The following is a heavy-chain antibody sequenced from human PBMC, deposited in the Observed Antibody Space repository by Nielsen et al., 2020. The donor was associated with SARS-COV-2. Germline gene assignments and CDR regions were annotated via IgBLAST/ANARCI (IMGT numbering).Heavy chain of an antibody. CDR1: GGSISSGDYY. V-gene: IGHV4-30-4*01. CDR3: ARSAAYYDFWSGYSLDS. Sequence: SETLSLTCTVSGGSISSGDYYWSWIRQPPGKGLEWIGYIYYSGSTNYSPSLKSRLTISVDTSRNQFSLNLRSVTAADTAVYYCARSAAYYDFWSGYSLDSWGQGTLVTVSS. J-gene: IGHJ4*02. CDR2: IYYSGST. D-gene: IGHD3-3*01.